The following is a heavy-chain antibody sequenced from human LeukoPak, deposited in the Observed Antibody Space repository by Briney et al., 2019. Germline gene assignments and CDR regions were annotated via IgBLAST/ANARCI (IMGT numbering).Heavy chain of an antibody. CDR2: ISTSGLTI. J-gene: IGHJ4*02. V-gene: IGHV3-48*03. CDR3: ACRYHDPQYSLLNDY. Sequence: GGSLRLSCAASGFIFSSYEMNWVRQAPGKGLEWVSYISTSGLTIYYADSVKGRFAISRDNANNSLYLQMNSLRAEDTAIYYCACRYHDPQYSLLNDYWGKGILVTVSS. CDR1: GFIFSSYE. D-gene: IGHD6-6*01.